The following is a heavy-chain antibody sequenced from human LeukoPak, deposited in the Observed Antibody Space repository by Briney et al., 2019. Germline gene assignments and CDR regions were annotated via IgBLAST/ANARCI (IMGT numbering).Heavy chain of an antibody. V-gene: IGHV3-30*04. CDR3: AREYFVGDSRGAPWFDP. J-gene: IGHJ5*02. CDR2: ISYEGNKE. CDR1: RFTFSNYV. Sequence: PGGSLRLSCAGSRFTFSNYVMYWVRQAPGKGLEWVAVISYEGNKEDYAESVKGRFTISRDISKSTLFLQMNSLRVEDTAVYSCAREYFVGDSRGAPWFDPRGQGTLVTVSS. D-gene: IGHD3-22*01.